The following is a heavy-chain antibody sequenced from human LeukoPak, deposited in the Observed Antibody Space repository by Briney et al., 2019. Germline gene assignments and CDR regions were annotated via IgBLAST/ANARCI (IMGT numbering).Heavy chain of an antibody. D-gene: IGHD6-13*01. J-gene: IGHJ6*02. CDR2: ITSSSSYI. Sequence: PGGSLRLSCAASGFTFSSYSMSWVRPAPGKGREWVSCITSSSSYISYADSVKGRFTISIDNAKNSLYLQMNSLRAEDTAVYYCARQGSSSWYYGMDVWGQGTKVTVSS. CDR1: GFTFSSYS. CDR3: ARQGSSSWYYGMDV. V-gene: IGHV3-21*01.